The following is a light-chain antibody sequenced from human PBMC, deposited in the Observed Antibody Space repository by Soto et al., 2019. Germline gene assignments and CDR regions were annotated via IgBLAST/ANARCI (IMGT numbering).Light chain of an antibody. CDR1: QSISSY. CDR2: ATS. J-gene: IGKJ1*01. V-gene: IGKV1-39*01. CDR3: QQSYSTPRP. Sequence: DIQMTQSPSSLSASVGDRVTITCRASQSISSYLNWYQQKPGKAPNLLIYATSSLQSGVPSRFSGSGSWTDFPLNISSLQPEDFATYYCQQSYSTPRPFGQGTKVEIK.